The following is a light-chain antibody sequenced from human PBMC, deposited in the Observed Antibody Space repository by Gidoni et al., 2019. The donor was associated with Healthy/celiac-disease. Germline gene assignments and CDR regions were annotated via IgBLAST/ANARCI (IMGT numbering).Light chain of an antibody. V-gene: IGLV2-23*02. CDR2: EVS. Sequence: QSALTQPASVSGSPGQSITISCTGTSSDVGSYNLVSWYQQHPGKAPKLMIYEVSKRPSGGSNRFSGSKSGNTASLTISGLQAEDEADYYCCSYAGSSTFLVVFGGGTKLTVL. J-gene: IGLJ2*01. CDR1: SSDVGSYNL. CDR3: CSYAGSSTFLVV.